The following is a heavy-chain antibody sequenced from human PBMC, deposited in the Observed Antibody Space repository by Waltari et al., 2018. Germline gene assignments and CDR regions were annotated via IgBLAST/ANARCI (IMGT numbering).Heavy chain of an antibody. Sequence: QVQLVQSGAEVKKPGASVKVSCKASGYTFTSYGISWVRQAPGHGLAWVAWIRAYNGNTNEAQKLQGRVTMTTDTSTSTAYMELRSLRSDDTAVYYCARANGITMVQGRIDYWGQGTLVTVSS. D-gene: IGHD3-10*01. CDR2: IRAYNGNT. CDR1: GYTFTSYG. J-gene: IGHJ4*02. CDR3: ARANGITMVQGRIDY. V-gene: IGHV1-18*01.